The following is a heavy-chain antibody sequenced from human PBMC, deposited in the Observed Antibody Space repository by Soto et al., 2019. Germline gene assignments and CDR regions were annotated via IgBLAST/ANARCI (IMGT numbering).Heavy chain of an antibody. D-gene: IGHD2-15*01. V-gene: IGHV3-23*01. CDR2: ISGSGGTT. CDR1: GFPFSSYA. J-gene: IGHJ4*02. Sequence: EVQLSESGGGLVQPGGSLRLSCAASGFPFSSYAMTWVRQAPGKGLEWVSTISGSGGTTYYADSVKGRFTISRDNSKNTLYLQMNSLRAEDTAVYYCASAPAKYCSGGSCYWDYWGQGTLVTVSS. CDR3: ASAPAKYCSGGSCYWDY.